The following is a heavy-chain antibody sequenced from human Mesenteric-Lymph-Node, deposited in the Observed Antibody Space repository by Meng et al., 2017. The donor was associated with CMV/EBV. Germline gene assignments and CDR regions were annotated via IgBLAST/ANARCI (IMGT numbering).Heavy chain of an antibody. CDR3: ARDLRYCSSTSCQKYYYYYGMDV. Sequence: ASVKVSCKASGYTFTGYYMHWVRQAPGQGLEGMGWINPNSGGTNYAQKFQGRVTMTRDTSISTAYMELSRLRSDDTAVYYCARDLRYCSSTSCQKYYYYYGMDVWGQGTTVTVSS. D-gene: IGHD2-2*01. CDR2: INPNSGGT. J-gene: IGHJ6*02. CDR1: GYTFTGYY. V-gene: IGHV1-2*02.